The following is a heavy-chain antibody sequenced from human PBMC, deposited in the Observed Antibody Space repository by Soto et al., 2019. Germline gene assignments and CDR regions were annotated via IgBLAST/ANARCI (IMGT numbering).Heavy chain of an antibody. CDR3: AGSRGGYIST. V-gene: IGHV3-7*01. Sequence: GGSPRLSCAASGFTLSSYWMNWARQAPEKGLEWVANIKQDGSAKYYVDSVKGRFTISRDNAKNSLYLQMNSLRRDDTSVYYCAGSRGGYISTWGQGTPVTVSS. CDR1: GFTLSSYW. CDR2: IKQDGSAK. J-gene: IGHJ1*01. D-gene: IGHD6-19*01.